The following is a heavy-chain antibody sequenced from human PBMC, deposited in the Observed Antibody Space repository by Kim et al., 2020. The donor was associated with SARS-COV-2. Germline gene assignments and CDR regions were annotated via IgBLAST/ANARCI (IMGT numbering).Heavy chain of an antibody. Sequence: GGSLRLSCAASGFTFSSYWMSWVRQAPGKGLEWVANIKQDGSEKYYVDSVKGRFTISRDNAKNSLYLQMNSLRAEDTAVYYCARDLVEIVVVPAEVYYYYGMDVWGQGTTVTVSS. CDR3: ARDLVEIVVVPAEVYYYYGMDV. J-gene: IGHJ6*02. D-gene: IGHD2-2*01. V-gene: IGHV3-7*01. CDR2: IKQDGSEK. CDR1: GFTFSSYW.